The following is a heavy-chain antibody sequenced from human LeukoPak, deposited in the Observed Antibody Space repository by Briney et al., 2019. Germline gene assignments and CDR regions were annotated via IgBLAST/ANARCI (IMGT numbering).Heavy chain of an antibody. CDR2: ISYDGSNK. CDR3: AGEYYYDSSGWY. D-gene: IGHD3-22*01. J-gene: IGHJ4*02. V-gene: IGHV3-30-3*01. CDR1: GFTFSNAW. Sequence: GGSLRLSCAASGFTFSNAWMSWVRQAPGKGLEWVAVISYDGSNKYYADSVKGRFTISRDNSKNTLYLQMNSLRAEDTAVYYCAGEYYYDSSGWYWGQGTLVTVSS.